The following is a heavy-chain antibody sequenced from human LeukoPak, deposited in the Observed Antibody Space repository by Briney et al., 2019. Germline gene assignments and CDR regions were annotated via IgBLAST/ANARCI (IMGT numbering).Heavy chain of an antibody. J-gene: IGHJ4*02. V-gene: IGHV3-30-3*01. D-gene: IGHD1-1*01. Sequence: GGSLRLSCAASGFTFSSYAMHWVRQAPGKGLEWVAVISYDGSNKYYADSVKGRFTISRDNSKNTLYLQMDSLRAEDTAVYYCASGTIRAQDYWGQGTLVTVSS. CDR1: GFTFSSYA. CDR3: ASGTIRAQDY. CDR2: ISYDGSNK.